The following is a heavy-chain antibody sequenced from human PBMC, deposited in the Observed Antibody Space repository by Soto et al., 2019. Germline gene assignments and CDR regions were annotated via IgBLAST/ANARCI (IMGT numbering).Heavy chain of an antibody. CDR1: GFTFSGHW. V-gene: IGHV3-74*03. J-gene: IGHJ3*02. Sequence: EIQLTESGGALVQPGGSLRLSCAASGFTFSGHWMHWVRQVPGKGLEWVSRINTDGGTSAYADSVRGRFTISRDNAKNTLYLQMNGLRAEDMAVYYCAREAGYCSRTSCYRRAFDTWSQGTTVSVSS. D-gene: IGHD2-2*01. CDR3: AREAGYCSRTSCYRRAFDT. CDR2: INTDGGTS.